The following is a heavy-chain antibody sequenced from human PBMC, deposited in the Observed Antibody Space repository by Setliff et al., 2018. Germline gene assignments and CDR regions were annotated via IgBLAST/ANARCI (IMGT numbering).Heavy chain of an antibody. CDR1: DGSFSDYY. D-gene: IGHD3-10*01. Sequence: SETLSLTCAVYDGSFSDYYWSWIRQPPGKGLEWIGEINHSGSTNYKSSLKSRVTISVDTSKNQFSLKLNSVTAADTAVYYCARRWNFGPYGSGIHDALDMWGQGTMVTVSS. V-gene: IGHV4-34*01. J-gene: IGHJ3*02. CDR3: ARRWNFGPYGSGIHDALDM. CDR2: INHSGST.